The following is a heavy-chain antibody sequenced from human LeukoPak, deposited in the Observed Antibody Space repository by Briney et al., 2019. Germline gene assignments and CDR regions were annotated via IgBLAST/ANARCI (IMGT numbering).Heavy chain of an antibody. CDR1: GYTFTIYG. CDR3: AIKRIHGNPFDY. D-gene: IGHD2/OR15-2a*01. V-gene: IGHV1-18*01. CDR2: ISAYNGNT. J-gene: IGHJ4*02. Sequence: ASVKVSCKASGYTFTIYGISWVRQAPGQGLEWMGWISAYNGNTNYAQKLQGRATMTTDTSTRTAYMELRSLGSDDTAAYYCAIKRIHGNPFDYWGQGTLVTVSS.